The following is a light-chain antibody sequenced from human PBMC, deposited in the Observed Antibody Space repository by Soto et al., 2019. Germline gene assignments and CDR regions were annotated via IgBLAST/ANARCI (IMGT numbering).Light chain of an antibody. Sequence: EIVLTQSPGTLSLSPGERATLSCRASQSVSSTYLAWYQQKPGQAPRVXIYGASSRATGIPDRFSGSGSGTDFTLTISRLEPEDVEVYYCQQYYSTPPTFGQGTKVDIK. V-gene: IGKV3-20*01. J-gene: IGKJ1*01. CDR3: QQYYSTPPT. CDR1: QSVSSTY. CDR2: GAS.